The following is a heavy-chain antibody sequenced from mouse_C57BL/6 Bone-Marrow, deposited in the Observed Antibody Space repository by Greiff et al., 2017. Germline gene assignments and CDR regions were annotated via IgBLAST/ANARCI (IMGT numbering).Heavy chain of an antibody. V-gene: IGHV1-15*01. Sequence: VQLQQSGAELVRPGASVTLSCKASGYTFTDYEMHWVKQTPVHGREWIGAIDTETGGTAYNQKFKGKAILTADKSSSTAYMELRSLTSEDSAVYYCTRYYYGPNWYFDVWGTGTTVTVSS. CDR3: TRYYYGPNWYFDV. CDR1: GYTFTDYE. CDR2: IDTETGGT. D-gene: IGHD1-1*01. J-gene: IGHJ1*03.